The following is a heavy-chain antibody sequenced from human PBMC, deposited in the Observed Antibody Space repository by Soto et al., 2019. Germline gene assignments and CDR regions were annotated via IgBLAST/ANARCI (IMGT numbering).Heavy chain of an antibody. CDR3: ARDEAPYCTRGGGSAFDY. J-gene: IGHJ4*02. D-gene: IGHD2-8*02. Sequence: QVQLVESGGGVVQPGRSLRLSCAASGFTSSIYAFHWVRQAPGKGLEWVAGISFDGNNKYYADSVKGRFTISRVTSKNTLYLQIVSLRTDDTAVYYCARDEAPYCTRGGGSAFDYWCQGTLVTVSS. V-gene: IGHV3-30-3*01. CDR2: ISFDGNNK. CDR1: GFTSSIYA.